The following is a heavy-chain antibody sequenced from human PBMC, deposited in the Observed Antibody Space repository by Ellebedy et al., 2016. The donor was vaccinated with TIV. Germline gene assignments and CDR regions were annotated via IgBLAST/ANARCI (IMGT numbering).Heavy chain of an antibody. J-gene: IGHJ5*02. Sequence: MPSETLSLTCGVYGGSLSGYYWSWIRQPPGKGLEWIGEIDQSGSTSLNPSLKSRVTLLVDTSKNHFSLRLTSVTAADTAVYYCARDGWSYQSRFRRWFDPWGQGALVTVSS. CDR1: GGSLSGYY. V-gene: IGHV4-34*01. CDR2: IDQSGST. CDR3: ARDGWSYQSRFRRWFDP. D-gene: IGHD3-10*01.